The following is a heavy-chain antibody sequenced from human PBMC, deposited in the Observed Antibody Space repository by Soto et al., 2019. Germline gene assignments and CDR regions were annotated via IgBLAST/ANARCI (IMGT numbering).Heavy chain of an antibody. CDR2: ISGSGGST. Sequence: GGSLRLSCAASGFTFSSYAMSWVRQAPGKGLEWVSAISGSGGSTYYADSVKGRFTISRDNSKNTLYLQMNSLRAEDTAVYYCAKDGYCSSTSCLGRYFDYWGQGTLVTVSS. D-gene: IGHD2-2*03. CDR3: AKDGYCSSTSCLGRYFDY. CDR1: GFTFSSYA. J-gene: IGHJ4*02. V-gene: IGHV3-23*01.